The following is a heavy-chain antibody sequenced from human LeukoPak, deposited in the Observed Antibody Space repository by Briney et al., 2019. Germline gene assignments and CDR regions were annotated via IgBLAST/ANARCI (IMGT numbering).Heavy chain of an antibody. CDR3: AKDGIEYFDWLLSSYFDY. V-gene: IGHV3-30*02. Sequence: GGSLRLSCAASGFTLSSYGMHWVRQAPGKGLEWVAFIRYDGSNKYYADSVKGRFTISRDNSKNTLYLQMSSLRAEDTAVYYCAKDGIEYFDWLLSSYFDYWGQGTLVTVSS. D-gene: IGHD3-9*01. J-gene: IGHJ4*02. CDR2: IRYDGSNK. CDR1: GFTLSSYG.